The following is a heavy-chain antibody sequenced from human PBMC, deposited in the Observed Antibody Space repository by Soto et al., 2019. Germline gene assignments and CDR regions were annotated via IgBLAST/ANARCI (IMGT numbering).Heavy chain of an antibody. V-gene: IGHV3-15*01. CDR1: GFTFSNAW. J-gene: IGHJ4*02. CDR3: TTDREEALWFGELGY. CDR2: IKSKTDGGTT. Sequence: EVQLVESGGGLVKPGGSLRLSCAASGFTFSNAWMSWVRQAPGKGLEWVGRIKSKTDGGTTDYAAPVKGRFTISRDDSKNTPYLQMNSLKTEDTAVYYCTTDREEALWFGELGYWGQGTLVTVSS. D-gene: IGHD3-10*01.